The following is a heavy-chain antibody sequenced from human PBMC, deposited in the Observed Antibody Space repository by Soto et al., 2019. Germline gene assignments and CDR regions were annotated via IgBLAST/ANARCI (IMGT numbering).Heavy chain of an antibody. V-gene: IGHV4-30-2*01. CDR3: ARGPYYDILTGYYLPFDY. J-gene: IGHJ4*02. Sequence: QLQLQESGSGLVKPSQTLSLTCAVSGGSISSGGYSWSWIRQPPGKGLDWIGYIYQSGSTYDSPSHKSRVTIAVDRSKNQFSLKLSSVSAADTAVYYCARGPYYDILTGYYLPFDYWGQGTLVTVSS. CDR2: IYQSGST. CDR1: GGSISSGGYS. D-gene: IGHD3-9*01.